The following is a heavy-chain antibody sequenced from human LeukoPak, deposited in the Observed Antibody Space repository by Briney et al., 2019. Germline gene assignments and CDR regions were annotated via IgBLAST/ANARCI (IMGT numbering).Heavy chain of an antibody. CDR3: ARGASGPKDY. CDR2: INPSGGST. J-gene: IGHJ4*02. Sequence: ASVKVSCKASGYTFTGYYMHWVRQAPGQGLEWMGIINPSGGSTGYAQKFQGRVTMTRDMPTSTVYMELSSLRSEDTAVYYCARGASGPKDYWGQGTLVTISS. D-gene: IGHD1-26*01. V-gene: IGHV1-46*01. CDR1: GYTFTGYY.